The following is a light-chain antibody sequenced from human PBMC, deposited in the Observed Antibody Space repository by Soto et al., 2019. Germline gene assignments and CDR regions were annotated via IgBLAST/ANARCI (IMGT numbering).Light chain of an antibody. Sequence: EIVMTQSPATLSVSPGERATLFCRASQSVRSNFLAWYQQKPGQAPSLLIYGASIRATGIPARFSGSGSGTEFTLTINSLQSVDFAVYYCQQHSAWPLTSGGGTKVEIK. CDR3: QQHSAWPLT. V-gene: IGKV3-15*01. CDR2: GAS. CDR1: QSVRSN. J-gene: IGKJ4*01.